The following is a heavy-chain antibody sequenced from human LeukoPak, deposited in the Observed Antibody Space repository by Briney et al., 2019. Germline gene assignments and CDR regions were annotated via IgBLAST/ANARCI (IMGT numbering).Heavy chain of an antibody. CDR2: INPNSGGT. Sequence: GASVKVSCKASGYTFTGYYMHWVRQAPGQGLEWMGWINPNSGGTDYAQKSQGRVTMTRDTSISTAYMELSRLRSDDTAVYYCARGDDNGDYEAIDWGQGTLVTVSS. CDR3: ARGDDNGDYEAID. V-gene: IGHV1-2*02. D-gene: IGHD4-17*01. J-gene: IGHJ4*02. CDR1: GYTFTGYY.